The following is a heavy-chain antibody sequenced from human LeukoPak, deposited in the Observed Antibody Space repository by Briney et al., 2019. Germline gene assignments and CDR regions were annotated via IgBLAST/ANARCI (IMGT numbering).Heavy chain of an antibody. D-gene: IGHD2-2*01. CDR3: AKFQGYCSSTSCYLDAFDI. J-gene: IGHJ3*02. V-gene: IGHV3-21*04. CDR2: ISSSGNYI. CDR1: GFTFSTYS. Sequence: GGSLRLSCAASGFTFSTYSMNWVRQAPGKGLEWVSSISSSGNYIYFADSLKARFTVSRDNAKNTLYLQMNSLRAEDTAVYYCAKFQGYCSSTSCYLDAFDIWGQGTMVTVSS.